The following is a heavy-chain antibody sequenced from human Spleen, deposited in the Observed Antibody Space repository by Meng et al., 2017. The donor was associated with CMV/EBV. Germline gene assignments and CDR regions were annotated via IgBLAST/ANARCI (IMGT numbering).Heavy chain of an antibody. Sequence: SETLSLTFTVSGYSISSNYYWGWIRQPPGKGLEWIGNIYHTGSTSYNPSLKSRVTISVDTSNNQFSLKLSSVTAADTAVYYCARGAPQPQDFDYWGHGTLVTVSS. CDR2: IYHTGST. J-gene: IGHJ4*01. CDR3: ARGAPQPQDFDY. D-gene: IGHD1-1*01. V-gene: IGHV4-38-2*02. CDR1: GYSISSNYY.